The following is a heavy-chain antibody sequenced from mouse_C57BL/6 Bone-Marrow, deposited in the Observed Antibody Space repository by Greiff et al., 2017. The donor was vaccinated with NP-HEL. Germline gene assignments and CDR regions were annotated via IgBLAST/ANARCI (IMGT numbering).Heavy chain of an antibody. J-gene: IGHJ4*01. Sequence: EVQLQQSGPELVKPGASVKISCKASGYSFTGYYMNWVKQSPEKSLEWIGEINPSTGGTTYNQKFKAKATLTVDKSSSTAYMQLKSLTSEDSAVYYCARGPITTVVDGAMDYWGQGTSVTVSS. CDR2: INPSTGGT. CDR1: GYSFTGYY. D-gene: IGHD1-1*01. CDR3: ARGPITTVVDGAMDY. V-gene: IGHV1-42*01.